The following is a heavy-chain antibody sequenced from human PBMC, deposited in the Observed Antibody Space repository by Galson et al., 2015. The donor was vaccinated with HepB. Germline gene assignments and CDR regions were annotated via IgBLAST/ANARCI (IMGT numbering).Heavy chain of an antibody. CDR2: TYYRSKWYN. CDR1: GDSVSSSRAV. CDR3: ARESSWYRLVDY. J-gene: IGHJ4*02. D-gene: IGHD6-19*01. V-gene: IGHV6-1*01. Sequence: CAISGDSVSSSRAVWNWIRQSPSRGLEWLGRTYYRSKWYNDYAVSVKSRITINPDTSKNQFSLQLNSVTPEDTAVYYCARESSWYRLVDYWGQGTLVTVSS.